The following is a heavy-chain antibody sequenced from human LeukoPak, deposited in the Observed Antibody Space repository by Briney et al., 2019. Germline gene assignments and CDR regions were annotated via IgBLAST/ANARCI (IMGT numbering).Heavy chain of an antibody. Sequence: SETMSLTCTVSGGSISSSSYYWGWIRQPPGKGLEWIGEINHSGSTNYNPSLKSRVTISVDTSKNQFSLKLSSVTAADTAVYYCARSIAARRNRFDPWGQGTLVTVSS. CDR1: GGSISSSSYY. CDR3: ARSIAARRNRFDP. J-gene: IGHJ5*02. V-gene: IGHV4-39*07. D-gene: IGHD6-6*01. CDR2: INHSGST.